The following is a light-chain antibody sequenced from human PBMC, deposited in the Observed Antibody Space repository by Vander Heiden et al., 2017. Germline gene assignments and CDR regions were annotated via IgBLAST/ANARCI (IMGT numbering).Light chain of an antibody. J-gene: IGLJ1*01. CDR1: SSDLGFYNL. V-gene: IGLV2-23*01. CDR2: EGS. Sequence: QSALTQPASVSGSPGPSITISCTGTSSDLGFYNLVSWYQQHPGKAPKLMIYEGSERPSGVSHRFSGSKSGNTASLTISGLQAEDEADYYCCTYAGSNTYVFGSGTKVTVL. CDR3: CTYAGSNTYV.